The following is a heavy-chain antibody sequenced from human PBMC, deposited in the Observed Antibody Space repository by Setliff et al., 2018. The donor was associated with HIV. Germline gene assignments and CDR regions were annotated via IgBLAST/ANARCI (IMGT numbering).Heavy chain of an antibody. CDR3: ARTEEWWRPFDY. V-gene: IGHV3-23*01. CDR1: GFTFSTYP. J-gene: IGHJ4*02. CDR2: ISGSGGST. Sequence: GGSLRLSCAASGFTFSTYPMSWVRQAPGKGLEWVSGISGSGGSTYYADSVKGRFTISRDNSKNTLYLQMNSVRVEDTAIYYCARTEEWWRPFDYWGQGTLVTVSS. D-gene: IGHD2-8*01.